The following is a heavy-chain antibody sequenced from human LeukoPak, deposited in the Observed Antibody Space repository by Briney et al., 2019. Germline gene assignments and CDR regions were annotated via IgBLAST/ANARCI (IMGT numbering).Heavy chain of an antibody. D-gene: IGHD6-13*01. CDR2: IYYSGST. J-gene: IGHJ2*01. Sequence: PSETLSLTCTVSGGSISSYYWSWIRQPPGRGLEWIGYIYYSGSTNYNPSLKSRVTISVDTSKNQFSLKLSSVTAADTAVYYCARHSSSSWYWYFDLWGRGTLVTVSS. CDR1: GGSISSYY. CDR3: ARHSSSSWYWYFDL. V-gene: IGHV4-59*08.